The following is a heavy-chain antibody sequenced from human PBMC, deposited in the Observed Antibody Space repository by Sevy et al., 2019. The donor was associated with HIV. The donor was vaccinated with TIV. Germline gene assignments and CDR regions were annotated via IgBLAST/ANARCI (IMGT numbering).Heavy chain of an antibody. CDR3: AREGTATVGQNAFDI. D-gene: IGHD1-1*01. Sequence: PSETLSLSCVVYGGSFSSYYWSWIRQAPGKGLEWIGEINQSGSTNYNPSLKSRVTISVDTSKNQFSLKLSSVTAAATAVYYCAREGTATVGQNAFDIWGQRTMVTVSS. V-gene: IGHV4-34*01. CDR2: INQSGST. CDR1: GGSFSSYY. J-gene: IGHJ3*02.